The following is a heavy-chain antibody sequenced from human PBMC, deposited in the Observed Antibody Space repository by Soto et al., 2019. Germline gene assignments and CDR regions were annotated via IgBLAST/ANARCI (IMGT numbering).Heavy chain of an antibody. CDR2: INYSGNT. CDR3: ARHITDTAMVDNWFDP. V-gene: IGHV4-34*01. Sequence: SETLSLTCAVYGGSLIDNCWSWIRQPPGKGLEWIGEINYSGNTNYNPSLKSRVTISVDTSKNQFSLKLSSVTAADTAVYYCARHITDTAMVDNWFDPWGQGTLVTVSS. D-gene: IGHD5-18*01. CDR1: GGSLIDNC. J-gene: IGHJ5*02.